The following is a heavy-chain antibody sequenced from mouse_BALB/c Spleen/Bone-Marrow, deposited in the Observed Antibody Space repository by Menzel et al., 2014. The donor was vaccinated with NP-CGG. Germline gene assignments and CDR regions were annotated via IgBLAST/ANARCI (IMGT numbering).Heavy chain of an antibody. V-gene: IGHV5-17*02. CDR3: TRGGNWEDFDY. Sequence: EVKLVESGGGLVQPGGFRKLSCAASGFPFSSFGMHWVRQAPEKGLEWIAYISSDSGAIFYADTVKGRFTISRDNPKNTLFLQMTSLRSEDTAIYFCTRGGNWEDFDYWGQGTTLTVSS. CDR2: ISSDSGAI. CDR1: GFPFSSFG. J-gene: IGHJ2*01. D-gene: IGHD4-1*01.